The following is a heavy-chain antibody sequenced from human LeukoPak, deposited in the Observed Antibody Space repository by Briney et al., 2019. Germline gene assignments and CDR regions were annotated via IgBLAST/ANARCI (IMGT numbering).Heavy chain of an antibody. CDR3: ARAAGYDSAETYELI. D-gene: IGHD2-2*03. V-gene: IGHV4-4*07. Sequence: PSETLSLTCTVSGGFISSYYWSWIRQPAGKGLEWIGRIYTSGSTNYNPSLKSRVTMSVDTSKNQFSLKLSSVTAADTAVCYCARAAGYDSAETYELIWGQGTLVTVSS. CDR1: GGFISSYY. J-gene: IGHJ4*02. CDR2: IYTSGST.